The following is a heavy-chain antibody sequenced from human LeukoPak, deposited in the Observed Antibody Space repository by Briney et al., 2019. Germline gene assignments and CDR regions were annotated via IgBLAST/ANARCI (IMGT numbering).Heavy chain of an antibody. CDR2: ISAYNGNT. V-gene: IGHV1-18*01. J-gene: IGHJ6*03. CDR3: ARLEGVVVPAATSVNYYYYYYMGV. Sequence: GASVKVSCKASGYTFTSYGISWVRQAPGQGHEWMGWISAYNGNTNYAQKLQGRVTMTTDTSTSTAYMELRSLRSDDTAVYYCARLEGVVVPAATSVNYYYYYYMGVWGKGTTVTISS. CDR1: GYTFTSYG. D-gene: IGHD2-2*01.